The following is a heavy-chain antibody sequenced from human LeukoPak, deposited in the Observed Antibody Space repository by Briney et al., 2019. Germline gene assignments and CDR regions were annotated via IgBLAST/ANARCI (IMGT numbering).Heavy chain of an antibody. V-gene: IGHV3-21*04. CDR3: ARSGIYGSGSPPYYFDY. CDR1: GFTFSNYN. CDR2: ISSSSSYI. D-gene: IGHD3-10*01. Sequence: GRSLRLSCAASGFTFSNYNMNWVRQAPGKGLEGVSSISSSSSYIYYADSVKGRFTISRDNAKNSLYLQMNSLRAEDTAVYYCARSGIYGSGSPPYYFDYWGQGSLVTVSS. J-gene: IGHJ4*02.